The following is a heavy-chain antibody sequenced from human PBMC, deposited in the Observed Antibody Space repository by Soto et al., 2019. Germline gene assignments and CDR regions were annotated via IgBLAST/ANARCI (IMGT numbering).Heavy chain of an antibody. Sequence: ESLKISCQGSGYSFTSYWISWVRQMPGKGLEWMGRIDPSDFDSDYSPSFQGRVTISIDRSISTAYLQWSSLKAPDTAMYYCARSFGASDYFDSWGQGTLVTVSS. D-gene: IGHD3-10*01. V-gene: IGHV5-10-1*01. CDR1: GYSFTSYW. CDR3: ARSFGASDYFDS. J-gene: IGHJ4*02. CDR2: IDPSDFDS.